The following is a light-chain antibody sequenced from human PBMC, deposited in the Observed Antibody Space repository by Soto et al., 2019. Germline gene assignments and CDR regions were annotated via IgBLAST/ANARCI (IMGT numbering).Light chain of an antibody. CDR3: QQYYNYPYT. CDR2: AAS. V-gene: IGKV1D-16*01. J-gene: IGKJ2*01. Sequence: DIQMTQSPSSLSASVGDRVTITCRASQGINTWLAWYQQKPEKAPMSLIYAASSLQSGVPSRFSGSGSRTDFTLTISSLQPEDFATYYCQQYYNYPYTFGQRTKLEIK. CDR1: QGINTW.